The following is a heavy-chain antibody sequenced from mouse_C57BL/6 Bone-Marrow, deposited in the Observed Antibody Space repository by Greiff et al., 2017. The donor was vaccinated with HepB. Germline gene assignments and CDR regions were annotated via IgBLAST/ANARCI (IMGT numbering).Heavy chain of an antibody. V-gene: IGHV3-1*01. J-gene: IGHJ2*01. D-gene: IGHD2-10*02. CDR3: ARDRYGNFDY. CDR2: ISYSGST. CDR1: GYSITSGYD. Sequence: EVHLVESGPGMVKPSQSLSLTCTVTGYSITSGYDWHWIRHFPGNKLEWMGYISYSGSTNYNPSLKSRISITHDTSKNHFFLKLNSVTTEDTATYYCARDRYGNFDYWGQGTTLTVSS.